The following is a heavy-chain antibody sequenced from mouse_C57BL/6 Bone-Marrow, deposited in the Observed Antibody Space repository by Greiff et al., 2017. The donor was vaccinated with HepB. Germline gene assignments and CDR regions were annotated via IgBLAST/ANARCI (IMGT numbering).Heavy chain of an antibody. CDR3: FSTMIKGYFDY. CDR1: GYTFTSYW. D-gene: IGHD2-4*01. Sequence: VQLKQSGTVLARPGASVKMSCKTSGYTFTSYWMHLVKQRPGQGLEWIGAIYPGNSDTSYNQKFKGKAKLTAVTSASTAYMELSSLTNEDSAVYYCFSTMIKGYFDYWGQGTTLTVSS. J-gene: IGHJ2*01. CDR2: IYPGNSDT. V-gene: IGHV1-5*01.